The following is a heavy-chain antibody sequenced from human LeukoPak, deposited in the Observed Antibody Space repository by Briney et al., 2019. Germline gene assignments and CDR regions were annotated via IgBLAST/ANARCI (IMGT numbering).Heavy chain of an antibody. D-gene: IGHD3-22*01. CDR1: GFTFSSYW. CDR3: AKSQEDDSSGYHYSDFDY. Sequence: GGSLRLSCAASGFTFSSYWMSWVRQAPGKGLEWVANIKQDGSEKYYVDSVKGRFTISRDNAKNSLYLQMNSLRVEDTALYYCAKSQEDDSSGYHYSDFDYWGQGTLVTVSS. CDR2: IKQDGSEK. V-gene: IGHV3-7*03. J-gene: IGHJ4*02.